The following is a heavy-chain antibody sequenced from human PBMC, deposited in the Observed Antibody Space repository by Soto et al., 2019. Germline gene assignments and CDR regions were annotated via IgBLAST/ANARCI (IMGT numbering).Heavy chain of an antibody. CDR1: GGTFSRYT. CDR3: ARELGTSIGLNPYYYYGMDV. J-gene: IGHJ6*02. Sequence: QVQLVQSGAEVKKPGSSVKVSCKASGGTFSRYTISWVRQAPGQGLEWMGRIIPILGIANYAQKFQGSVTITADKSTRTAYLELISLRSEDTAVYYCARELGTSIGLNPYYYYGMDVWGQGTTVTVSS. V-gene: IGHV1-69*08. CDR2: IIPILGIA. D-gene: IGHD2-8*01.